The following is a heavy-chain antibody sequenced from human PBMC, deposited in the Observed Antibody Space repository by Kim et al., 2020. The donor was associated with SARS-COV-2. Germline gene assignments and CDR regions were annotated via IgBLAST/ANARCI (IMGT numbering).Heavy chain of an antibody. Sequence: GGSLRLSCAASGFTFSSYAMHWVRQAPGKGLEWVAVISYDGSNKYYADSVKGRFTISRDNSKNTLYLQMNSLRAEDTAVYYCARDLTSIGYFDYWGQGTLVTVSS. D-gene: IGHD6-6*01. J-gene: IGHJ4*02. CDR1: GFTFSSYA. V-gene: IGHV3-30*04. CDR3: ARDLTSIGYFDY. CDR2: ISYDGSNK.